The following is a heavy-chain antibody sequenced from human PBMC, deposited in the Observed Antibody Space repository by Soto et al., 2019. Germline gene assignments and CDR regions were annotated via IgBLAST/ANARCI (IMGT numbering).Heavy chain of an antibody. J-gene: IGHJ1*01. CDR2: IWYDGSNK. CDR3: ARDGLYFGSSGTGYFQH. CDR1: GFTFSSYG. V-gene: IGHV3-33*01. Sequence: GGSLRLSCAASGFTFSSYGMHWVRQAPGKGLEWVAVIWYDGSNKYYADSVKGRFTISRDNSKNTLYLQMNSLRAEDTAVYYCARDGLYFGSSGTGYFQHWGQGTLVTVSS. D-gene: IGHD3-9*01.